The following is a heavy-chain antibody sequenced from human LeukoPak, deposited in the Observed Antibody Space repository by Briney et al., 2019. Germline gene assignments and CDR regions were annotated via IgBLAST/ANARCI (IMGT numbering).Heavy chain of an antibody. D-gene: IGHD2-15*01. V-gene: IGHV1-46*01. J-gene: IGHJ4*02. CDR3: ARGTVVVVAATYYSDY. Sequence: ASVKVSCKASGYTFTSYYMHWVRLAPGQGLEWMGIINPSGGSTSYAQKFQGRVTMTRDTSTSTVYMELSSLRSEDTAVYYCARGTVVVVAATYYSDYWGQGTLVTVSS. CDR2: INPSGGST. CDR1: GYTFTSYY.